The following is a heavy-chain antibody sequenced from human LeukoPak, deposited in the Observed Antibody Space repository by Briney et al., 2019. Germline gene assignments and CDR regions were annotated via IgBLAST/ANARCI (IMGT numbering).Heavy chain of an antibody. CDR1: GFTFDDYA. Sequence: GGSLRLSCAASGFTFDDYAMHWVRRAPGKGLEWVSLISGDGGSTYYADSVKGRFTISRDNSKNSLYLQMNSLRTEDTALYYCAKSEVWATIFGLVMGYYMDVWGKGTTVTVSS. D-gene: IGHD3-3*01. CDR2: ISGDGGST. CDR3: AKSEVWATIFGLVMGYYMDV. J-gene: IGHJ6*03. V-gene: IGHV3-43*02.